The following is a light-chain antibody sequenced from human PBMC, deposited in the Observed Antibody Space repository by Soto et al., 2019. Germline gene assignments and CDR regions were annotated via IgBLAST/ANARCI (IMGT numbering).Light chain of an antibody. CDR1: QSISGT. V-gene: IGKV3-15*01. J-gene: IGKJ1*01. CDR3: QQYDNWPWT. CDR2: GAS. Sequence: EIVLPQSPATLSVSPGGRATLSCRASQSISGTLAWYQQKPGQAPRLLIYGASTRAAGFPARFSGSGSRTDFTLTISSLQSEDFAVYYGQQYDNWPWTFGQGTKVDIK.